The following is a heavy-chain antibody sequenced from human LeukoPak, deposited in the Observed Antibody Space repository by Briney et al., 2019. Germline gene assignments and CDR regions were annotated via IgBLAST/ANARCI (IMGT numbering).Heavy chain of an antibody. CDR1: GFTFSSYA. J-gene: IGHJ4*02. CDR3: VKGLAYYDFWSGYGFDY. CDR2: ISSNGGST. V-gene: IGHV3-64D*06. D-gene: IGHD3-3*01. Sequence: GGSLRLYCSASGFTFSSYAMHWVRQAPGKGPEYVSAISSNGGSTYYADSVKGRFTISRDNSKNTLYLQMSSLRAEDTAVYYCVKGLAYYDFWSGYGFDYWGQGTLVTVSS.